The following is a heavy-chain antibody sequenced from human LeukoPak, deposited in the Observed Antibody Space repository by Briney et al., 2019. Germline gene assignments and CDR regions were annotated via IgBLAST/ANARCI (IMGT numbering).Heavy chain of an antibody. J-gene: IGHJ4*02. Sequence: SETLSLTCTVSGGSISSRSYYWGWIRQPPGKGLEWIGSIYYSGSTYYNPSLKSRVTISVDTSKNQFSLKLSSVTAADTAVYYCARHPRGITFGGVIVSFDYWGQGTLVTVFS. CDR3: ARHPRGITFGGVIVSFDY. CDR1: GGSISSRSYY. V-gene: IGHV4-39*01. D-gene: IGHD3-16*02. CDR2: IYYSGST.